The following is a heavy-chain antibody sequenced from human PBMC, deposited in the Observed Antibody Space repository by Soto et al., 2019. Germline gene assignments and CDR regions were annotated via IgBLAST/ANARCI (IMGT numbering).Heavy chain of an antibody. CDR1: GGSISSYY. D-gene: IGHD3-3*01. J-gene: IGHJ6*03. Sequence: SETLSLTCTVSGGSISSYYWSWIRQPPGKGLQWIGYIYYSGSTNYNPSLKSRVTISVDTSKNQFSLKLSSVTAADTAVYYCARATQATGDFWRDYYYYYMDVWGKGTTVTVSS. V-gene: IGHV4-59*01. CDR3: ARATQATGDFWRDYYYYYMDV. CDR2: IYYSGST.